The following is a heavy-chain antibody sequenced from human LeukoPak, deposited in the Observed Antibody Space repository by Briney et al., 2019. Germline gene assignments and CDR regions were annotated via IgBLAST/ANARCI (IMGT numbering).Heavy chain of an antibody. CDR3: ARDVEAATINEIDY. D-gene: IGHD5-24*01. Sequence: QPGGSLRLSCAASGFTFSNFWMHWVRQAPGKGLVWVSRIKGDGSVTTYADSVKGRFTISRDNAKNTLYLQMNSLSAEDTAVYYWARDVEAATINEIDYWGQGTLVTVSS. CDR1: GFTFSNFW. J-gene: IGHJ4*02. V-gene: IGHV3-74*01. CDR2: IKGDGSVT.